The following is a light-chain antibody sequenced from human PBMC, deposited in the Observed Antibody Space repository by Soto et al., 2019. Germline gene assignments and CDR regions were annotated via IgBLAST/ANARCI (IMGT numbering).Light chain of an antibody. J-gene: IGKJ1*01. Sequence: DIQMTQSPSSLSASVGDRVTITCRASQSISSYLNWYQQKPGKAPKLLIYAASSLQSGVPSRFSGSGYGTDFTLTISSLQPEDFATYYCQQSYSTRWTFGHGTKVELK. CDR2: AAS. V-gene: IGKV1-39*01. CDR1: QSISSY. CDR3: QQSYSTRWT.